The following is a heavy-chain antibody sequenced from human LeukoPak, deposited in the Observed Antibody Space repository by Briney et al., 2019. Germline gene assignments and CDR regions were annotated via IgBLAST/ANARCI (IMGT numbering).Heavy chain of an antibody. D-gene: IGHD3-3*01. J-gene: IGHJ5*02. CDR1: GGSISSGGYY. CDR3: GRGATNFGVGFSAILVDP. V-gene: IGHV4-31*03. Sequence: PSETLSLTCTVSGGSISSGGYYWSWIRQHPGKGLEWIGYIYYSGSTYYNPSLKSRVTISVDTSKNQFSLKLSSVTAADTAVYYRGRGATNFGVGFSAILVDPRGQGTLVTVSS. CDR2: IYYSGST.